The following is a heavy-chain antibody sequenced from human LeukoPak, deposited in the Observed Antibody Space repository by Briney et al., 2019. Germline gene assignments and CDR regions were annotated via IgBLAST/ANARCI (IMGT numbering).Heavy chain of an antibody. CDR2: MWYDGSNK. J-gene: IGHJ3*02. D-gene: IGHD3-22*01. CDR1: GFTFSSYG. CDR3: AKGYYDSSGLDAFDI. Sequence: GGSLRLSCAASGFTFSSYGMHWVRQAPGKGLEWVAVMWYDGSNKYYADSVKGRFTISRDNSKNTLYLQMNSLRAEDTAVYYCAKGYYDSSGLDAFDIWGQGTMVTVSS. V-gene: IGHV3-33*06.